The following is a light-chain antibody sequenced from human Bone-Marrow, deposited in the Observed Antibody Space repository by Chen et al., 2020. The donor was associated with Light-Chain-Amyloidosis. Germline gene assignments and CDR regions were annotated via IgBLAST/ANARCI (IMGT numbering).Light chain of an antibody. J-gene: IGLJ1*01. CDR3: AAWDDNLIAYV. CDR1: SSNIGSNT. V-gene: IGLV1-44*01. CDR2: TNN. Sequence: QSVVTQPPSASGTPGQRVTISCSGSSSNIGSNTINWYQQLPGTAPKLLIHTNNQRPSGVPGRFSGSKSGTSASLAISGLQSDDEADYYCAAWDDNLIAYVFGTGTKVTVL.